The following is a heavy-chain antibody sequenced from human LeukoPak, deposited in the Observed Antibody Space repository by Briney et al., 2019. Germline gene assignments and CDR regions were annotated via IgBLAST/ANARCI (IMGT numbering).Heavy chain of an antibody. CDR3: ARGRRVPAAINKKGPLYYFDY. Sequence: RGASVKVSCKASGYTFTSYDINWVRQATGQGLEWMGWMNPNSGNTGYAQKFQGRVTMTRNTSISTAYMELSSLRSEDTAVYYCARGRRVPAAINKKGPLYYFDYWGQGTLVTVSS. D-gene: IGHD2-2*02. V-gene: IGHV1-8*01. J-gene: IGHJ4*02. CDR2: MNPNSGNT. CDR1: GYTFTSYD.